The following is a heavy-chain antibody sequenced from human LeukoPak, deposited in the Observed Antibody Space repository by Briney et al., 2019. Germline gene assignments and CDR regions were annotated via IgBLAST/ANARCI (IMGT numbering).Heavy chain of an antibody. J-gene: IGHJ6*03. CDR3: AKDITPLLWFGESMDV. CDR1: GFTFSSYG. Sequence: GGSLRLSCAASGFTFSSYGTSWVRQAPGKGLEWVSAISGSGGSTYYADSVKGRFTISRDNSKNTLYLQMNSLRAEDTAVYYCAKDITPLLWFGESMDVWGKGTTVTISS. D-gene: IGHD3-10*01. V-gene: IGHV3-23*01. CDR2: ISGSGGST.